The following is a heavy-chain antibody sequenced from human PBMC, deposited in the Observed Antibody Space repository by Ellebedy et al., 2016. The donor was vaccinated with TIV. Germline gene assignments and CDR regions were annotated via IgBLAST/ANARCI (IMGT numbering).Heavy chain of an antibody. Sequence: AASVKVSCKASGYTFTSYGISWVRQAPGQGLEWMGWISAYNGNTNYAQKLQGRVTMTTDTSTSNAYMELRSLRSDDTAVYYCARGMKLGIVWYYFDYWGQGTLVTVSS. V-gene: IGHV1-18*01. J-gene: IGHJ4*02. D-gene: IGHD7-27*01. CDR2: ISAYNGNT. CDR1: GYTFTSYG. CDR3: ARGMKLGIVWYYFDY.